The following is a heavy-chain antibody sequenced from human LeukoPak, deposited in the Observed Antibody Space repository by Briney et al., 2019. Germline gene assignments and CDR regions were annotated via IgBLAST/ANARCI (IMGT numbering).Heavy chain of an antibody. CDR3: ARDRDYGDYGRPHAFDI. CDR1: GGSISSGDYY. V-gene: IGHV4-30-4*01. Sequence: SQTLSLTCTVSGGSISSGDYYWSWIRQPPGKGLEWIGYIYYSGSTYYNPSLKSRVTISVDTSKNLFSLRLSSVTAADTAVYYCARDRDYGDYGRPHAFDIWGQGTMVTVSS. D-gene: IGHD4-17*01. J-gene: IGHJ3*02. CDR2: IYYSGST.